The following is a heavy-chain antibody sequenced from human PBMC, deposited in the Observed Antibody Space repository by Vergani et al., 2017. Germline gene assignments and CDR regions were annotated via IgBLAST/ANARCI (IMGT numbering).Heavy chain of an antibody. CDR1: GGSITNFY. J-gene: IGHJ5*02. CDR2: NYYSGST. V-gene: IGHV4-59*01. CDR3: ARRDDSYADNWFDP. Sequence: QVQLQESGPGLLKPSETLSLTCKVSGGSITNFYWTWIPQPPGKGLEWIGYNYYSGSTNYNPSLKSRVTMSADTSKNEYSLNLNSVTAADTAVYYCARRDDSYADNWFDPGGPGTLVTVSS. D-gene: IGHD3-16*01.